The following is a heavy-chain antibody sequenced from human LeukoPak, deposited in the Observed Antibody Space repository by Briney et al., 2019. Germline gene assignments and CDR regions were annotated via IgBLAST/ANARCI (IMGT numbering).Heavy chain of an antibody. J-gene: IGHJ4*02. CDR3: AKDHGYSYGYASDY. V-gene: IGHV3-23*01. Sequence: GGSLRLSCAASGFTFSSYAMSWVRQAPGKGLEWVSAISGSGGSTYYADSVKGRFTISRGNSKNTLYLQMNSLRAEDTAVYYCAKDHGYSYGYASDYWGQGTLVTVSS. D-gene: IGHD5-18*01. CDR2: ISGSGGST. CDR1: GFTFSSYA.